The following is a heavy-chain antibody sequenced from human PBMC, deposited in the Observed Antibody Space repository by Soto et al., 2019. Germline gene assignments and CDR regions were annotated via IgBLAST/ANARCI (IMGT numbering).Heavy chain of an antibody. V-gene: IGHV3-23*01. CDR2: IGDSGGST. CDR3: AKVGDYGDYALDY. D-gene: IGHD4-17*01. CDR1: GFTFSSFA. Sequence: GGSLRLSCAASGFTFSSFAMSWVRQAPGKGLEWVSTIGDSGGSTYFADSVKGRFTISRDNSKNTLYLHMNSLRAEDTAVYYCAKVGDYGDYALDYWGQGTLVTVSS. J-gene: IGHJ4*02.